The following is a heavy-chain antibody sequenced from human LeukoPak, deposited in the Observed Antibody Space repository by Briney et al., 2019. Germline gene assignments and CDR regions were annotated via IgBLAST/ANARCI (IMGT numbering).Heavy chain of an antibody. J-gene: IGHJ4*02. V-gene: IGHV3-23*01. CDR2: ISDSGGRT. D-gene: IGHD2-21*01. Sequence: GGSLRLSCAVSGITLSNYGMSWVRQTPGKGLEWVAGISDSGGRTNYADSVKGRFTISRDNPKNTLYLQMNSLRAEDTAVYFCAKTGVVIRVDSWGQGALVNVSS. CDR3: AKTGVVIRVDS. CDR1: GITLSNYG.